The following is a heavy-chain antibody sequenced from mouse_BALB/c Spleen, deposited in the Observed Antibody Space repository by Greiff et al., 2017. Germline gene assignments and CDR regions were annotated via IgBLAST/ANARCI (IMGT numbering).Heavy chain of an antibody. D-gene: IGHD1-1*01. Sequence: EVKLVESGGGLVKPGGSLKLSCAASGFTFSSYTMSWVRQTPEKRLEWVATISSGGSYTYYPDSVKGRFTISRDNAKNTLYLQMSSLKSEDTAMYYCTRDNHYGSSYDWYFDVWGAGTTVTVSS. CDR1: GFTFSSYT. J-gene: IGHJ1*01. CDR2: ISSGGSYT. CDR3: TRDNHYGSSYDWYFDV. V-gene: IGHV5-6-4*01.